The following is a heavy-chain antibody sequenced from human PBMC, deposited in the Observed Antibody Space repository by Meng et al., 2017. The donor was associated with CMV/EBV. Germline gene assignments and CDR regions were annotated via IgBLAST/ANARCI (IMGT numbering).Heavy chain of an antibody. Sequence: SETLSLTCTVSGGSISSSSYYWGWIRQPPGKGLEWIGSIYYSGSTYYNPSLKSRVTISVDTSKNQFSLKLSSVTAADTAVYYCARLRGRYWLDPWGQGTLVTVSS. V-gene: IGHV4-39*01. CDR2: IYYSGST. CDR3: ARLRGRYWLDP. D-gene: IGHD3-10*01. CDR1: GGSISSSSYY. J-gene: IGHJ5*02.